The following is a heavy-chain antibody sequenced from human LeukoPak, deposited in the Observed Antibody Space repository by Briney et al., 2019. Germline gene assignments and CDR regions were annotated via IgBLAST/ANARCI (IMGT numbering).Heavy chain of an antibody. CDR2: AFYSGTT. CDR3: AGLRYSGSYYTDF. V-gene: IGHV4-59*01. D-gene: IGHD1-26*01. J-gene: IGHJ4*02. Sequence: PSETLSLTCTVSGDSLGSYYWTWVRQLPGKGLEWIGYAFYSGTTNYNPSLKTRVTMSVDTSKNQFSLKLTSVTAADTAVYYCAGLRYSGSYYTDFWGQGTLVTVSS. CDR1: GDSLGSYY.